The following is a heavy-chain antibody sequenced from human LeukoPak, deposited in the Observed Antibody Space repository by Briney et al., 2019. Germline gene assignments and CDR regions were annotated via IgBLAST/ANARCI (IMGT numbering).Heavy chain of an antibody. Sequence: ASVKVSGKASGYTFTDYYMHWVRQAPGQGLEWIGWINPNSGGTDFAQKFQGRVTMTRDTSISTAYMELSSLTSDDTAVYYCARRTVVAATYYFDFWGQGTLVTVSS. CDR1: GYTFTDYY. D-gene: IGHD2-15*01. J-gene: IGHJ4*02. V-gene: IGHV1-2*02. CDR2: INPNSGGT. CDR3: ARRTVVAATYYFDF.